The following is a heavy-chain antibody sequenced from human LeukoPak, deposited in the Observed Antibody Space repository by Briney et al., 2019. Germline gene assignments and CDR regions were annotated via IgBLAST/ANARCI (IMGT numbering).Heavy chain of an antibody. J-gene: IGHJ4*02. CDR2: INSDGSST. CDR1: GFTFSSYW. V-gene: IGHV3-74*01. CDR3: VGGDGYAQRD. D-gene: IGHD5-12*01. Sequence: GGFLRLSCAASGFTFSSYWMHWVRQAPGKGLVWVSRINSDGSSTSYADSVKGRLTISRDNAKNTLYLQMNSLRVEDTAVYYCVGGDGYAQRDWGQGTLVTVPS.